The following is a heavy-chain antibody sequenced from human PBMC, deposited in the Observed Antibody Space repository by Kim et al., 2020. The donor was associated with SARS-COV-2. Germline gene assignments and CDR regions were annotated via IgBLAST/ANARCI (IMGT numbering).Heavy chain of an antibody. Sequence: GGSLRLSCAASGFTFDDYAMHWVRQAPGKGLEWVSLISWDGGSTYYADSVKGRFTISRDNSKNSLYLQMNSLRAEDTALYYCAWFGDAFDIWGQGTMVTVSS. CDR3: AWFGDAFDI. V-gene: IGHV3-43D*03. D-gene: IGHD3-10*01. CDR2: ISWDGGST. J-gene: IGHJ3*02. CDR1: GFTFDDYA.